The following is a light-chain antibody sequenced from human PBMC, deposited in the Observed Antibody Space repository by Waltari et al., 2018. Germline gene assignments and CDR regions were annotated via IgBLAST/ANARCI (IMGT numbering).Light chain of an antibody. CDR2: DTS. CDR1: QSVFNY. J-gene: IGKJ4*01. Sequence: VLTQSPATLSLSAGERATLSCRASQSVFNYLAWYQQKRCPAPRLLIYDTSKRATGIPARFSGSGSGTDFTLTISNLEADDFALYYCQQGSILPLTFGGGTKVEIK. V-gene: IGKV3-11*01. CDR3: QQGSILPLT.